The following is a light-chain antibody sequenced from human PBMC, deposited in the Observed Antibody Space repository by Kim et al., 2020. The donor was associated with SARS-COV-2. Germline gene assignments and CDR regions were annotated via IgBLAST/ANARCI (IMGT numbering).Light chain of an antibody. CDR2: DND. V-gene: IGLV1-51*01. J-gene: IGLJ3*02. CDR1: SSNIGNNY. CDR3: ATWDYSLSAGV. Sequence: QSVLTQPPSVSVAPGQKVTISCSGSSSNIGNNYVSWYQQLPGTAPKLLIYDNDKRPSGIPDRFSGSKSGTSATLGITGLQTGDEADYYCATWDYSLSAGVFGGGTQLTVL.